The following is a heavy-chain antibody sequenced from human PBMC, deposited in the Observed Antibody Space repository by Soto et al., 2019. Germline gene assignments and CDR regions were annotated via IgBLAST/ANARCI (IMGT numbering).Heavy chain of an antibody. Sequence: QVQLVQSGAEVKKPGASVKVSCKASGYTFTSYGISWVRQAPGQGLEWMGWISAYNGNTNYAQKLQGRVTMTTDTSTSTAYMELRSLRSDDTAVYYCARDLAWWERLPYYYYYGMDVWGQGTTVTVSS. J-gene: IGHJ6*02. D-gene: IGHD1-26*01. CDR3: ARDLAWWERLPYYYYYGMDV. CDR1: GYTFTSYG. CDR2: ISAYNGNT. V-gene: IGHV1-18*04.